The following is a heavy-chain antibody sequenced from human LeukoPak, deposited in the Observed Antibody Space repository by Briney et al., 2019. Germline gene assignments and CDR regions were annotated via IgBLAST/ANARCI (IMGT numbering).Heavy chain of an antibody. Sequence: PSETLSLTCAVYGGSFSGYYWSWIRQPPGEGLEWIGEINDGGSTNYNPSLKSRVTISVDTSKNQFSLKLSSVTAADTAVYYCARAARNREVVTAITFDPRGQGTLVTVSS. D-gene: IGHD2-21*02. CDR3: ARAARNREVVTAITFDP. V-gene: IGHV4-34*01. J-gene: IGHJ5*02. CDR2: INDGGST. CDR1: GGSFSGYY.